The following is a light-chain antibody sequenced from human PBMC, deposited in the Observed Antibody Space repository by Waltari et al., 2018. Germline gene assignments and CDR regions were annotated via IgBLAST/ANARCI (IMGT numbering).Light chain of an antibody. V-gene: IGKV2-28*01. CDR1: QSLVFSDGNNY. CDR2: EVS. CDR3: MQALQTPLT. Sequence: DIVMTQSPLSLPVTPGEPASISCRSSQSLVFSDGNNYLDWYQQKPGQSPQLLVYEVSKRASGVPDRFSGSGSGTDFTLKISRVEAEDVGVYYCMQALQTPLTFGGGTKVEIK. J-gene: IGKJ4*01.